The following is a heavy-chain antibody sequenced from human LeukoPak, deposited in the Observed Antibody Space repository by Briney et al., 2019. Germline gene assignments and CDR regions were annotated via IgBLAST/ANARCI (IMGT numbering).Heavy chain of an antibody. V-gene: IGHV4-39*01. CDR2: IYYSGST. J-gene: IGHJ5*02. Sequence: SETLSLTCTVPGGSISSSSYYWGWIRQPPGKGLEWIGSIYYSGSTYYNPSLKSRVTISVDTSKNQFSLKLSSVTAADTAVYYCASEPRYSSSYFFDPWGQGTLLTVSS. D-gene: IGHD6-13*01. CDR1: GGSISSSSYY. CDR3: ASEPRYSSSYFFDP.